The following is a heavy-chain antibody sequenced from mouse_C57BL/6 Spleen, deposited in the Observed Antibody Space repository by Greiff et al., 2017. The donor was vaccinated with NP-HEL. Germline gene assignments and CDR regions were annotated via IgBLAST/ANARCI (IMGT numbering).Heavy chain of an antibody. Sequence: QVQLQQPGAELVRPGSSVKLSCKASGYTFTSYWMHWVKQRPIQGLEWIGNIDPSDSETHYNQKFKDKATLTVDKSSSTAYMQLSSLTSEDSAVYYCARLLGSYAMDYWGQGTSVTVSS. D-gene: IGHD2-1*01. CDR3: ARLLGSYAMDY. CDR1: GYTFTSYW. V-gene: IGHV1-52*01. CDR2: IDPSDSET. J-gene: IGHJ4*01.